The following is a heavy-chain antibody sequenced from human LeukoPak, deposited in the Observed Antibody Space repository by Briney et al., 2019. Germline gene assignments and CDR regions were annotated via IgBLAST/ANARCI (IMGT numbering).Heavy chain of an antibody. V-gene: IGHV3-74*01. CDR1: GFTFSRYW. J-gene: IGHJ5*02. CDR2: INSDGSST. Sequence: GGSLRLSCAASGFTFSRYWMHWVRQAPGKGLLWVSRINSDGSSTTYADSVKSRFTISRDNAKNTLYLQMNSLRAEDTAVYFCAGSYAENWFDPWGPGTLVTVSS. D-gene: IGHD3-16*01. CDR3: AGSYAENWFDP.